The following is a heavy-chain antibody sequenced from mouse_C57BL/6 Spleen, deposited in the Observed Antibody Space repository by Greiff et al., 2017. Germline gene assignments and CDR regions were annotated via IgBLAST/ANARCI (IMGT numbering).Heavy chain of an antibody. CDR3: TKEITGSGFAY. CDR2: INPSTGGT. V-gene: IGHV1-42*01. CDR1: GYSFTGYY. J-gene: IGHJ3*01. Sequence: VQLQQSGPELVKPGASVKISCKASGYSFTGYYMNWVKQSPEKSLEWIGEINPSTGGTTYNQKFKAKATLTVDKSSSTAYMQLKILTYEDTAVYYCTKEITGSGFAYWGQGTLVTVSA. D-gene: IGHD4-1*01.